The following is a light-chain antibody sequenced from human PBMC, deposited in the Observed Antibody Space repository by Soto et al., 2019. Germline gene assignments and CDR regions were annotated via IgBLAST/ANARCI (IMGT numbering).Light chain of an antibody. CDR2: AAS. CDR1: QDISNY. V-gene: IGKV1-27*01. CDR3: QKYDSDPPL. J-gene: IGKJ4*01. Sequence: DIQMTQSPSSLSASVGDRVTITCRASQDISNYLAWYQQKPGKVPKLLIYAASTLQTGVPSRLSGSGSGTDFPLTISSLQPEDVATYYCQKYDSDPPLFGGGTKVEIK.